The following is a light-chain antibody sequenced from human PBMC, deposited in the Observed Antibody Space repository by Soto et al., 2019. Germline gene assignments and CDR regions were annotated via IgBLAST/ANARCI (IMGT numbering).Light chain of an antibody. Sequence: IVMTQSPGPLSMSPGERATLSCRASQSVRSYLAWYQQKPGQAPRLLIYGASSRATGIPDRFSGSGSGTDFTLTISILEPEDFAVYYCQQYGSPPTFGPGTKVDIK. V-gene: IGKV3-20*01. CDR1: QSVRSY. CDR2: GAS. CDR3: QQYGSPPT. J-gene: IGKJ3*01.